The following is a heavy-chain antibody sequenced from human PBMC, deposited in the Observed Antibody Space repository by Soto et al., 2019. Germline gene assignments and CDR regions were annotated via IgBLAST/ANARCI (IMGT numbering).Heavy chain of an antibody. Sequence: QPTGKGLEWIGYVYYSGSTNNNPSLKSRVTISVDTSKNQFSLKLSSVTAADTAVYFYAKDGRGDEIRYW. V-gene: IGHV4-59*01. J-gene: IGHJ4*01. CDR2: VYYSGST. D-gene: IGHD1-26*01. CDR3: AKDGRGDEIRY.